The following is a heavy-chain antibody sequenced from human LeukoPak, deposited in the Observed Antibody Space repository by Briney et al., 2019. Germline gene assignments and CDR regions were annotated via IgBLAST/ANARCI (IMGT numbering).Heavy chain of an antibody. CDR2: INWNSRNI. D-gene: IGHD1-26*01. V-gene: IGHV3-9*03. J-gene: IGHJ3*02. Sequence: GGSLRLSCLGSGFTFEDYAMHWVRLAPGKGLEWVTGINWNSRNIGYADSVKGRFTVSRDNTNNSLYLQMSSLRLEDMALYYCAKGNSGTFSAAFDIWGQGTMLTVSS. CDR1: GFTFEDYA. CDR3: AKGNSGTFSAAFDI.